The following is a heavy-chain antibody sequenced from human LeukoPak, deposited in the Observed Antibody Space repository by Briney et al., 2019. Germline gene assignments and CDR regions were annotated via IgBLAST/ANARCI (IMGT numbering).Heavy chain of an antibody. CDR1: GGSISSFY. CDR3: ARGDPTGRPGIGFDF. V-gene: IGHV4-4*08. CDR2: FHATRST. D-gene: IGHD1-26*01. Sequence: SETLSLTCTVSGGSISSFYWSWIRQPPGKGLEWIGFFHATRSTNYNPSLKSRVSISVDTSKNQVSLGLNFVTAADTAVYYCARGDPTGRPGIGFDFWGQGTLVTVSS. J-gene: IGHJ4*02.